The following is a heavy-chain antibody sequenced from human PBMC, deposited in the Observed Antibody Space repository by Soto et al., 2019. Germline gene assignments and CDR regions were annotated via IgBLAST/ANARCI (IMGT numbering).Heavy chain of an antibody. J-gene: IGHJ4*02. CDR1: GFTFSSYW. CDR3: AKDRLAGGFDY. D-gene: IGHD3-16*01. Sequence: PGGSLRLSCAASGFTFSSYWMHWVRQAPGKGLVWVSLVNSTAGTTSYADSVKGRFTISRDNSRNTVYLQMNSLRADDTAVYYCAKDRLAGGFDYWGQGTLVTVSS. V-gene: IGHV3-74*01. CDR2: VNSTAGTT.